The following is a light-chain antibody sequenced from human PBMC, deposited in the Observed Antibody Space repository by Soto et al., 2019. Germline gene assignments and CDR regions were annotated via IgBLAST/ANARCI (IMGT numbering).Light chain of an antibody. CDR3: AAWDDSLSGRGV. J-gene: IGLJ3*02. CDR1: SSNIGNNY. Sequence: QAVVTQPPSASGTPGHRVTISCSGSSSNIGNNYVYWYQMVPGTAPKLLIYRNNQRPSGVPDRFSGSRSGTSASLAISGLRSEDEADYYCAAWDDSLSGRGVFGGGTKLTVL. CDR2: RNN. V-gene: IGLV1-47*01.